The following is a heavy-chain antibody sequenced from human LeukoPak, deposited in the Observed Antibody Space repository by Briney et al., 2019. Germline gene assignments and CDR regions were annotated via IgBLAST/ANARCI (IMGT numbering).Heavy chain of an antibody. V-gene: IGHV1-18*01. D-gene: IGHD3-9*01. Sequence: ASVKVSCKAFGYSFNKFGISWVRQAPGQGLEWMGWISAYDGITKYAQNLQGRVTMTTDTSTTTAYMELRSLRSDDTAVYYCAKGALRYFASAYYFDYWGQGTLVTVSS. CDR1: GYSFNKFG. J-gene: IGHJ4*02. CDR3: AKGALRYFASAYYFDY. CDR2: ISAYDGIT.